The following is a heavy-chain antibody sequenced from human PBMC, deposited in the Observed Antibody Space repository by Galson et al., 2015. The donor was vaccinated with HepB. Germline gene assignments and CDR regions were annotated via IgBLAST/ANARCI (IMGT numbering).Heavy chain of an antibody. CDR1: GFTFSDYW. J-gene: IGHJ4*02. CDR3: AKDLGHYF. D-gene: IGHD2/OR15-2a*01. V-gene: IGHV3-7*01. Sequence: SLRLSCAASGFTFSDYWMTWVRQAPGKGLEWVANIKQDGSEKHNVDSVKGRFTISRDNAKNSLYLQMNGLRAEDTAVYYCAKDLGHYFWGQGALSTVSP. CDR2: IKQDGSEK.